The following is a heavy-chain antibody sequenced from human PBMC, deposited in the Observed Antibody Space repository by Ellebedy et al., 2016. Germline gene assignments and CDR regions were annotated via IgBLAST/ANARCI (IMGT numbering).Heavy chain of an antibody. Sequence: GESLKISCAASGFTFSSYSMNWVRQAPGKGLEWVSAISGSGGSTYYADSVKGRFTISRDNAKNSLYLQMNSLRAEDTAVYYCAISGSGSRRYFDYWGQGTLVTVSS. D-gene: IGHD3-10*01. J-gene: IGHJ4*02. CDR1: GFTFSSYS. V-gene: IGHV3-21*04. CDR2: ISGSGGST. CDR3: AISGSGSRRYFDY.